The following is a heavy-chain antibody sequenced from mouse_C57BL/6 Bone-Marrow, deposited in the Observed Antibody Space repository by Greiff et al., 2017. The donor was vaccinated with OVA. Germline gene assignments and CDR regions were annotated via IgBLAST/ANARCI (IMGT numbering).Heavy chain of an antibody. CDR1: GYTFTSYG. V-gene: IGHV1-81*01. CDR3: AHYYGSNYLDY. Sequence: QVQLMQSGAELARPGASVKLSCKASGYTFTSYGMSWVQQRPGQGLEWIGEIYPSSGNTYYNEKFKGKSTLTADKSSSTVYMELRSLTSKDSADYFSAHYYGSNYLDYCGQGTTLTVSS. CDR2: IYPSSGNT. J-gene: IGHJ2*01. D-gene: IGHD1-1*01.